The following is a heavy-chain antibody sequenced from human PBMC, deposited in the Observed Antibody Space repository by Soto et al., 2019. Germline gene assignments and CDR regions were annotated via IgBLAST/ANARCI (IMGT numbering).Heavy chain of an antibody. D-gene: IGHD2-2*01. J-gene: IGHJ6*02. CDR2: IYYSGST. CDR1: GGSISSGDYY. Sequence: SETLSLTCTVSGGSISSGDYYWSWIRQPPGKGLEWIGYIYYSGSTYYNPSLKSRVTISVDTSKNQFSLKLSSVTAADTAVYYCARDGEYQLLNYYGMDVWGQGTTVTVS. V-gene: IGHV4-30-4*01. CDR3: ARDGEYQLLNYYGMDV.